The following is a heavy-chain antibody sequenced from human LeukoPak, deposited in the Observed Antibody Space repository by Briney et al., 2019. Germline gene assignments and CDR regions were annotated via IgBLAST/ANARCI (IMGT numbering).Heavy chain of an antibody. Sequence: PSETLSLTCTASGGSISSYYWSWIRQPPGKGLEWIGYIYYSGSTNYNPSLKSRVTISVDTSKNQFSLKLSSVTAADTAVYYCARGGNYYDSSGYYYFDYWGQGTLVTVSS. CDR2: IYYSGST. D-gene: IGHD3-22*01. CDR3: ARGGNYYDSSGYYYFDY. V-gene: IGHV4-59*01. J-gene: IGHJ4*02. CDR1: GGSISSYY.